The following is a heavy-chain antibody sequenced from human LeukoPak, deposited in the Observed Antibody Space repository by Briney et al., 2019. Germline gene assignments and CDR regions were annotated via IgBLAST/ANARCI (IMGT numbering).Heavy chain of an antibody. CDR2: IYYSGST. J-gene: IGHJ4*02. D-gene: IGHD3-22*01. CDR3: ARAMGDSSGYYIDY. V-gene: IGHV4-30-4*08. CDR1: GFTFSSYA. Sequence: LRLSCAASGFTFSSYAMSWIRQPPGKGLEWIGYIYYSGSTYYNPSLKSRVTISVDTSKNQFSLKLSSVTAADTAVYYCARAMGDSSGYYIDYWGQGTLVTVSS.